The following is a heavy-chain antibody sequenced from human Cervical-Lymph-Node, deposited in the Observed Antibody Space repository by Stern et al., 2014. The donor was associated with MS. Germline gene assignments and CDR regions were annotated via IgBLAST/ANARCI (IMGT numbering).Heavy chain of an antibody. CDR1: GFNLDDYA. J-gene: IGHJ4*02. D-gene: IGHD1-7*01. V-gene: IGHV3-9*01. CDR3: ARRNGNYEFDY. CDR2: ISRNRGVM. Sequence: MQLVQSGGGLVQPGRSLRLSCAASGFNLDDYAMHWVRQAPGKGLEWVSGISRNRGVMGYADSVKGRFTISRDNAKNSLYLQMNSLRAEDTALYYCARRNGNYEFDYWGQGTLVTVSS.